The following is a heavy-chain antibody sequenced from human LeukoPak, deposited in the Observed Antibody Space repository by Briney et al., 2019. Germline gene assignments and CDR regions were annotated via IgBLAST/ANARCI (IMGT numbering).Heavy chain of an antibody. J-gene: IGHJ4*01. Sequence: ASVKVSCKASGYTFTAYYVHWMRQAPGQGLEWMGWITPNSGGTKYAQKFQGRVTMTRDTSISTAYMELSGLRSDDTAVYYCARDLTMTVGGRVGRYWGHGTLVTVSS. CDR1: GYTFTAYY. D-gene: IGHD3-22*01. CDR3: ARDLTMTVGGRVGRY. V-gene: IGHV1-2*02. CDR2: ITPNSGGT.